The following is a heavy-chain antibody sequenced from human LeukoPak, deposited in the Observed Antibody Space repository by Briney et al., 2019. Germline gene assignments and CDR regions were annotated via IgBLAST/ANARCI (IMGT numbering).Heavy chain of an antibody. CDR3: ARDIGYSNGLFDY. CDR2: IYSDGRST. CDR1: AFTLSSYW. V-gene: IGHV3-74*01. D-gene: IGHD5-18*01. Sequence: PGRSRSLSRVPDAFTLSSYWMHWVRPTPGNGLVWVSRIYSDGRSTRYVDSGTGRFTIPRDDAKNTLYLQMNSLRDGDTAVYYCARDIGYSNGLFDYWGQGTLVTVSS. J-gene: IGHJ4*02.